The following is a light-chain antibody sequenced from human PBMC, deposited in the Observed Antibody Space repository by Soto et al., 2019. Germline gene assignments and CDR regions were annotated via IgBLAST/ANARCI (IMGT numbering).Light chain of an antibody. CDR1: QGIYNY. J-gene: IGKJ3*01. Sequence: DTQMTQSPSSLSASVGDRVSITCRASQGIYNYLAWYQQKPGKVPKILIYAESSLLSGVPSRFSGSGSGTDFTLTISSLQPEDVATDYCQKRNSAPFTFGPGTKVDIK. CDR3: QKRNSAPFT. V-gene: IGKV1-27*01. CDR2: AES.